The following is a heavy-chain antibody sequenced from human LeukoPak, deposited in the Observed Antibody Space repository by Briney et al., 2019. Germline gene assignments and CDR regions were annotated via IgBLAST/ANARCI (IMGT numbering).Heavy chain of an antibody. CDR1: GFTFSSYE. J-gene: IGHJ4*02. D-gene: IGHD6-13*01. V-gene: IGHV3-48*03. CDR2: ISSSGSTI. Sequence: PGGSLRLSCAASGFTFSSYEMNWVRQAPGKRREWVSYISSSGSTIYYADSVKGRFTISRDNAKNSLYLQMNSLRAEDTAVYYCARDHRASSSWYYFDYWGQGTLVTVSS. CDR3: ARDHRASSSWYYFDY.